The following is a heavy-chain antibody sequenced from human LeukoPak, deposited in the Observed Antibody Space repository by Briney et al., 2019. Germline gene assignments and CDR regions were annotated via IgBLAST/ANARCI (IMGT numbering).Heavy chain of an antibody. CDR3: ASLFGGYVVSDY. V-gene: IGHV4-59*01. Sequence: SETLSLTCTVSGGSISSYYWSWLRQPPGKGLEWIGYIYYSGSTNYNPSLKSRVTISVDTSKNQFSLKLSSVTAADTAVYYCASLFGGYVVSDYWGQGTLVTVSS. CDR2: IYYSGST. D-gene: IGHD5-12*01. CDR1: GGSISSYY. J-gene: IGHJ4*02.